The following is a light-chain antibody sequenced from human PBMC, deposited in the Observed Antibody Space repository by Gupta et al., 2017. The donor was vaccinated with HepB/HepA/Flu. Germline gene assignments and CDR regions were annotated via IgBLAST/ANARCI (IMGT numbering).Light chain of an antibody. Sequence: QSALTQPASVPGSPGQSITISSTGTSSDVSGYNYVSWYQQHTGKAPKLLIYDVSNRPAGVSNRFSGSKSGNTASMSISGPQDEDEADYYCSAYTRSSTNVFGGGTKLTVL. J-gene: IGLJ3*02. V-gene: IGLV2-14*01. CDR2: DVS. CDR3: SAYTRSSTNV. CDR1: SSDVSGYNY.